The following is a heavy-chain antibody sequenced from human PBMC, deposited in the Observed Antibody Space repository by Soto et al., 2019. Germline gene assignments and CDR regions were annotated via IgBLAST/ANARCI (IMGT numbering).Heavy chain of an antibody. J-gene: IGHJ5*02. CDR3: AKVYGGKSAHTYTIDP. Sequence: SGGSLRLSCAASGFTFSSYAMHWVRQAPGKGLEWVTLISYDGSDKDYADSVKGRFTISRDNSRNTLFLQMNSLRPEDTAVYYCAKVYGGKSAHTYTIDPWGQGNLVTFSS. V-gene: IGHV3-30-3*01. CDR1: GFTFSSYA. CDR2: ISYDGSDK. D-gene: IGHD2-15*01.